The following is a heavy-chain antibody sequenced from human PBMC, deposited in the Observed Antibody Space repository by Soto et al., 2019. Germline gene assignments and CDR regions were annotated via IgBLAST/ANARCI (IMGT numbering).Heavy chain of an antibody. Sequence: QVQLVQSGVEVKKPGASVKVSCKTSGYTFTNYGVSWVRQVPGQGLEWLGWISVDNGKTNYAQKLQGRVTMTTDTSTSTAYMELRSLRSDDTAVYYCARDRGSWAFDIWGQGTMVTVSS. J-gene: IGHJ3*02. D-gene: IGHD5-12*01. CDR2: ISVDNGKT. CDR3: ARDRGSWAFDI. CDR1: GYTFTNYG. V-gene: IGHV1-18*01.